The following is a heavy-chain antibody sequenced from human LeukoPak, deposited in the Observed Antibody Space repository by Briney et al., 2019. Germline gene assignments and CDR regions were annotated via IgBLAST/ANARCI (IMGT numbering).Heavy chain of an antibody. D-gene: IGHD2-15*01. Sequence: GGSLKLSCAASGFIFYDFAMHWVRQPAGKGLEWVSTISWNSDIILYADSVKGRFTISRDNDRNSLYLEMNSLRPEDTALYYCVKSGGYYYMDAWGKGTTVVVSS. V-gene: IGHV3-9*01. CDR3: VKSGGYYYMDA. J-gene: IGHJ6*03. CDR2: ISWNSDII. CDR1: GFIFYDFA.